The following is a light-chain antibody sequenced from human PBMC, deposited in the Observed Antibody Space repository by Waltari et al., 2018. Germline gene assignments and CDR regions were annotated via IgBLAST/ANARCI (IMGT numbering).Light chain of an antibody. CDR3: CSYAGRATWA. V-gene: IGLV2-11*01. CDR2: DVN. Sequence: QSALTQPRSVSGSPGHSVPISCPGTSRDVGGYDSVCWYQQHPGKAPKLVIYDVNKRPSGVPDRFSGSKSGNTASLTISGLQADDEADYNCCSYAGRATWAFGGGTKLTVL. J-gene: IGLJ3*02. CDR1: SRDVGGYDS.